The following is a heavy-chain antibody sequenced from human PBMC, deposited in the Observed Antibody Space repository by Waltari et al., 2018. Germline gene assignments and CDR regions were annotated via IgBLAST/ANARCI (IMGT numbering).Heavy chain of an antibody. D-gene: IGHD6-6*01. CDR2: IYYSGST. CDR3: ARGGCIAARPVDY. J-gene: IGHJ4*02. CDR1: GGSISSYY. Sequence: QVQLQESGPGLVKPSETLSLTCTVSGGSISSYYWSWIRQPPGKGLEWIGYIYYSGSTNYNPSLKSRVTISVDTSKNQFSLKLSSVTAADTAVYYCARGGCIAARPVDYWGQGTLVTVSS. V-gene: IGHV4-59*01.